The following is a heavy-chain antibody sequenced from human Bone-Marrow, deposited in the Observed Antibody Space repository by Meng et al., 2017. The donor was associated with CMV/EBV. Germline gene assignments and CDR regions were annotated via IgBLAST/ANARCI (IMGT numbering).Heavy chain of an antibody. CDR1: GYTFTSYD. J-gene: IGHJ4*02. CDR3: ARGLYSSSSEMGY. CDR2: MNPNSGNT. V-gene: IGHV1-8*01. D-gene: IGHD6-6*01. Sequence: ASVKVSCKASGYTFTSYDINWVRQATGQGLEWMGWMNPNSGNTGYAQKFQGRVTMTRDTSISTAYMELSRLRSDDTAVYYCARGLYSSSSEMGYWGQGTLVTVSS.